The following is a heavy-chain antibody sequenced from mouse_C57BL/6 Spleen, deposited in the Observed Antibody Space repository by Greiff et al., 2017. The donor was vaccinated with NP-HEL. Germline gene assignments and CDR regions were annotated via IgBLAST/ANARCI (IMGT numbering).Heavy chain of an antibody. CDR2: IHPNSGST. J-gene: IGHJ4*01. Sequence: QVQLQQSGAELVKPGASVKLSCKASGYTFTSYWMPWVKQRPGQGLEWIGMIHPNSGSTNYNEKFKSKATLTVDKSSSTAYMQLSSLTSEDSAVYYCARNGAGPYYAMDYWGQGTSVTVSS. V-gene: IGHV1-64*01. CDR3: ARNGAGPYYAMDY. CDR1: GYTFTSYW.